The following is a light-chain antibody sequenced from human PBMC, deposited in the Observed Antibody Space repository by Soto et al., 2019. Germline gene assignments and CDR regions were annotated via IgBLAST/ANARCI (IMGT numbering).Light chain of an antibody. V-gene: IGLV2-14*03. CDR2: EVT. CDR1: RRDVGGYNF. J-gene: IGLJ1*01. Sequence: QSALTQPASVSVSPGQSITISCTGTRRDVGGYNFVSWYQQHPGKAPKLMIYEVTSRPSGVSNRFSGSKSGNTASLTISGLQAEDEADYYCNSYTTSSTLVFGTGTKLTVL. CDR3: NSYTTSSTLV.